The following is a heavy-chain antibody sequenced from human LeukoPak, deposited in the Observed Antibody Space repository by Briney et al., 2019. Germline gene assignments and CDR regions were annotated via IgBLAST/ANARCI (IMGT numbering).Heavy chain of an antibody. CDR3: ASFLTLDGWKDYYHGMDV. CDR2: ISSSSSYI. CDR1: GFTFSSYS. V-gene: IGHV3-21*01. Sequence: GGSLRLSCAASGFTFSSYSMNWVRQAPGKGLEWVSSISSSSSYIYYADSVKGRFTISRDNAKNSLYLQMNSLRAEDTAVYYCASFLTLDGWKDYYHGMDVWGKGTTVTVSS. J-gene: IGHJ6*04. D-gene: IGHD3/OR15-3a*01.